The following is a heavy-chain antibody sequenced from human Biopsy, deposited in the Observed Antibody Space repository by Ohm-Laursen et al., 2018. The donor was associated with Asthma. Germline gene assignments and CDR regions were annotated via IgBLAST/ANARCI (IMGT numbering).Heavy chain of an antibody. Sequence: SLRLSCTAPGFVFDDYALHWVRQTPGKGLEWVSSIIWNGARVDYADAVKGRFTISRDNAKNSLYLQMNTLKTEDTAIYFCAKASSSGWSAPLDYWGQGMLVTVSS. CDR3: AKASSSGWSAPLDY. CDR1: GFVFDDYA. CDR2: IIWNGARV. D-gene: IGHD6-19*01. J-gene: IGHJ4*02. V-gene: IGHV3-9*01.